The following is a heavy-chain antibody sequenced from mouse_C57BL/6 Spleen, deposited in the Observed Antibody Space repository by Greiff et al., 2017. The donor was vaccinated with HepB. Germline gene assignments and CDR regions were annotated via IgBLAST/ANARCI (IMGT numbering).Heavy chain of an antibody. V-gene: IGHV1S81*02. Sequence: QVQLQQPGAELVKAGASVKMSCKASGYTFTSYWMHWVKQRLGQGLEWFAETNPTNGRTYYNEKFKSKATLTVDKSSSTAYRLLSSPTFEDSAVYYCARIKKIEATYFDYWGQGTTLTVSS. CDR2: TNPTNGRT. J-gene: IGHJ2*01. CDR3: ARIKKIEATYFDY. D-gene: IGHD1-1*01. CDR1: GYTFTSYW.